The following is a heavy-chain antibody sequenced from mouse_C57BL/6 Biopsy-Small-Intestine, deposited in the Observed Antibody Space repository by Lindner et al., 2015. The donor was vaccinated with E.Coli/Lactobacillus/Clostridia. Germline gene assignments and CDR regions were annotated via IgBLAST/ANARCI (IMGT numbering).Heavy chain of an antibody. Sequence: VQLQESGPELVKPGASVKISCKASGYAFGSSWMNWVKQRPGKGLEWIGRIYPGDGDTKYNGKFKGKATLTADKSSSTAYMQLSSLTSEDSAVYFCAKRDYHAMNYWGQGTSVTVSS. CDR1: GYAFGSSW. J-gene: IGHJ4*01. V-gene: IGHV1-82*01. CDR2: IYPGDGDT. CDR3: AKRDYHAMNY.